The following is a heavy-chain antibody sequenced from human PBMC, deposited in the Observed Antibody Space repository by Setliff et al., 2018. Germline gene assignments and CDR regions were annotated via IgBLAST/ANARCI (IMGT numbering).Heavy chain of an antibody. Sequence: GGSLRLSCAASGFTFDNAWMSWVRQAPGKGLEWVGRIKSETDGGTTDYAAPVKGRFTISRDDSKDTLYLQMNSLKTEDTAVYFCTTDPYDDVSSTATQLFDFWGQGTLVTVSS. CDR3: TTDPYDDVSSTATQLFDF. CDR1: GFTFDNAW. CDR2: IKSETDGGTT. V-gene: IGHV3-15*01. J-gene: IGHJ4*02. D-gene: IGHD3-16*01.